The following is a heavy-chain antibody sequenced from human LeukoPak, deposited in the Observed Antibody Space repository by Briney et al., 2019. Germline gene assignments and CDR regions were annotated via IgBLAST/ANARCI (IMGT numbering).Heavy chain of an antibody. D-gene: IGHD2-8*01. V-gene: IGHV1-46*01. J-gene: IGHJ3*02. CDR1: GYTFTSNY. CDR3: ARQRGGQYEDGFDI. CDR2: INPSGGTT. Sequence: ASVKVSCKASGYTFTSNYMHWVRQAPGQGLEWMGIINPSGGTTIYAQKFQGRVTMTRDTSTSTVYMELSSLRSEDAAVYYCARQRGGQYEDGFDIWGQGTMVTVSS.